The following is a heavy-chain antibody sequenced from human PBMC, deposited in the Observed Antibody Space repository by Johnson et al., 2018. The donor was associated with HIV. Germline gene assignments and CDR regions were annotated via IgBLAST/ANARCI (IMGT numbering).Heavy chain of an antibody. CDR1: GFTFSSYG. Sequence: QVQLVESGGGVVQPGRSLRLSCAASGFTFSSYGMHWVRQAPGKGLEWVAVISYDGSNKYYADSVKGRFTISRDNSKNTLYLQMNSLRAEDTAVYYCARAGASSGRPDAFDIWGQGTMVTVSS. D-gene: IGHD1-14*01. CDR2: ISYDGSNK. J-gene: IGHJ3*02. V-gene: IGHV3-33*05. CDR3: ARAGASSGRPDAFDI.